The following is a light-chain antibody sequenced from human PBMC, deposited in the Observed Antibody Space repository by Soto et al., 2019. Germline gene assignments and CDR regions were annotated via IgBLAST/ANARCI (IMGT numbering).Light chain of an antibody. Sequence: QSALTQPVSVSGSPGQSITISCTGTSGDVGGYNFVSWYQQHPGKAPKLIIYEVSNRPSGVSNRFSGSKSGNTASLTISGLQAEDEADYYCSSFTSSSTLVVFGGGTKLTVL. CDR1: SGDVGGYNF. V-gene: IGLV2-14*01. J-gene: IGLJ2*01. CDR2: EVS. CDR3: SSFTSSSTLVV.